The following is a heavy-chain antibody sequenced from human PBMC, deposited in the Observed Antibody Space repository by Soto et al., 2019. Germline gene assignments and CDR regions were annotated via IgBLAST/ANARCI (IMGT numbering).Heavy chain of an antibody. D-gene: IGHD3-3*01. CDR3: AREETNRLYYDFWSGPQYYYYGMDV. CDR2: INHSGST. J-gene: IGHJ6*02. CDR1: GGSFSGYY. V-gene: IGHV4-34*01. Sequence: SETLSLTCAVYGGSFSGYYWSWIRQPPGKGLEWIGEINHSGSTNYNPSLKSRVTISVDTSKNQFSLKLSSVTAADTAVYYCAREETNRLYYDFWSGPQYYYYGMDVWGQGTTVTVSS.